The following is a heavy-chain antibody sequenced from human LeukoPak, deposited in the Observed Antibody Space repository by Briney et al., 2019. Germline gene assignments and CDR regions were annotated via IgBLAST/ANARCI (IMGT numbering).Heavy chain of an antibody. V-gene: IGHV4-39*07. CDR3: ARAFALEYGLGGYYEGDWFDP. Sequence: KTSETLSLTCTVSCGSIIISSYDWGWIRQPPGKGLEWIVRIYYSGSTYYNPSRKSRVTISVDTSKNQFSLKLSSVTAADTAVYYCARAFALEYGLGGYYEGDWFDPWGQGTMVTVSS. D-gene: IGHD3-22*01. CDR1: CGSIIISSYD. J-gene: IGHJ5*02. CDR2: IYYSGST.